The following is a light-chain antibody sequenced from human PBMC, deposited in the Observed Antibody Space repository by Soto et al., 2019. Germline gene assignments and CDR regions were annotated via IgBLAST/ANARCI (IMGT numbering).Light chain of an antibody. J-gene: IGKJ4*01. V-gene: IGKV3-15*01. Sequence: EIVMTQSPATLSLSPGERATLSCRASQIVYSNLAWYQQKPGQTPRLLIYESSTRATGIPARFSGGGSGTEFTLTISSLQSEDFADYFCQQYQSCPLTFGGGTKVEIK. CDR3: QQYQSCPLT. CDR1: QIVYSN. CDR2: ESS.